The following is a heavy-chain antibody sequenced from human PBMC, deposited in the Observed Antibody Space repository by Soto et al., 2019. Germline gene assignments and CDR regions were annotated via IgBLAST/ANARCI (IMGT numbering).Heavy chain of an antibody. CDR3: AKDYGSGTLDGMDV. Sequence: PWWSLRLSCSASVFTCDDYAMHWFRQAPGKGLEWVSGISWNSGSIGYADSVKGRFTISRDNAKNSLYLQMNSLRAEDTALYYCAKDYGSGTLDGMDVWGQGTTVTVSS. D-gene: IGHD3-10*01. CDR2: ISWNSGSI. CDR1: VFTCDDYA. J-gene: IGHJ6*02. V-gene: IGHV3-9*01.